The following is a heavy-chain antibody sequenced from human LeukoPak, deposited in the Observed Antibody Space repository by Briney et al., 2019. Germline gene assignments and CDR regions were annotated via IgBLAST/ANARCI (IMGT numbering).Heavy chain of an antibody. Sequence: ASVKVSCKASGYTFTGYYMHWVRQAPGQGLEWMGIINPSGGSTTYAQKFQGKVTMTRDTSTSTVYMELSNLRSEDTAVYYCARTSDYVNSFDYWGQGTLVTVSS. CDR1: GYTFTGYY. D-gene: IGHD3-16*01. CDR3: ARTSDYVNSFDY. J-gene: IGHJ4*02. CDR2: INPSGGST. V-gene: IGHV1-46*01.